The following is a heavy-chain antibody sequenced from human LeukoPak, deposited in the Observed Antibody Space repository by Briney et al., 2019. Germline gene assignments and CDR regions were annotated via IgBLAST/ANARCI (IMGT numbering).Heavy chain of an antibody. D-gene: IGHD6-13*01. CDR3: AREQLVRSYYYYGLDV. CDR1: GYIFISYA. CDR2: INGGNAST. J-gene: IGHJ6*02. V-gene: IGHV1-3*01. Sequence: GASVKVSCKASGYIFISYAMHWVRQAPGQRLEWMGWINGGNASTEYSQKFQGRVTFTRDRSASIAYMELSSLTSEDTAVYYCAREQLVRSYYYYGLDVWGQGTTVTVSS.